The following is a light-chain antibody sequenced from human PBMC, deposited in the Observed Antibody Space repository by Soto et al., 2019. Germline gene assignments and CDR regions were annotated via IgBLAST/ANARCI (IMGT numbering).Light chain of an antibody. Sequence: QSALTQPASVSGSPGPSITISGTGTSSDVGGYNFVSWYQHHPGTAPKLMIYDVSNRPSGVSNRFSGSKSGNTASLTISGLQPEDEADYYCSSYTSSNTVVFGGGTKLTV. J-gene: IGLJ2*01. V-gene: IGLV2-14*03. CDR1: SSDVGGYNF. CDR2: DVS. CDR3: SSYTSSNTVV.